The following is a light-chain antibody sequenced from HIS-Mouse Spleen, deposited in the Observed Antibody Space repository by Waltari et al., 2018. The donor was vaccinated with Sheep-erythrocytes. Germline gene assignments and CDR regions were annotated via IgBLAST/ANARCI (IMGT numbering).Light chain of an antibody. Sequence: QSALTQPASVSGSPGQSITISCTGTSSAAVGYNDVSWYQQHPGKAPKLVIYEVSNRPSGVSNRFSGSKSGNTASLTISGLQAEDEADYYCSSYTSSSTQVFGGGTKLTVL. V-gene: IGLV2-14*01. J-gene: IGLJ2*01. CDR1: SSAAVGYND. CDR3: SSYTSSSTQV. CDR2: EVS.